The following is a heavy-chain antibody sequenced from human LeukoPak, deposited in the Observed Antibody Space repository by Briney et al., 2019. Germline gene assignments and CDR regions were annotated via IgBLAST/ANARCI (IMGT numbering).Heavy chain of an antibody. Sequence: GGSLRLSCAASGFTFDDYTMHWVRQAPGKGLEWVSLISWDGGSTYYADSVKGGFTISRDNSKNTLYLQMNSLRAEDTAVYYCAKDQNSGWYEYFQHWGQGTLVTVSS. CDR1: GFTFDDYT. CDR3: AKDQNSGWYEYFQH. V-gene: IGHV3-43*01. J-gene: IGHJ1*01. D-gene: IGHD6-19*01. CDR2: ISWDGGST.